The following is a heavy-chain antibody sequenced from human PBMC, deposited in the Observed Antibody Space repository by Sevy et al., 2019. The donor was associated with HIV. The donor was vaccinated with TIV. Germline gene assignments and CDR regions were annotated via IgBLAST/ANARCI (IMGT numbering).Heavy chain of an antibody. CDR1: GFTFSDYY. Sequence: GGSLRLSCAASGFTFSDYYMSWVRQAPGKGLEWVSYIGRTGNTIYYADSVKGRFTISRDNTKKSLYLQMNSLRAEDTAVYYCARGGIGAAGGGFGAFDIWGQGTMVTVSS. J-gene: IGHJ3*02. CDR3: ARGGIGAAGGGFGAFDI. D-gene: IGHD6-13*01. V-gene: IGHV3-11*01. CDR2: IGRTGNTI.